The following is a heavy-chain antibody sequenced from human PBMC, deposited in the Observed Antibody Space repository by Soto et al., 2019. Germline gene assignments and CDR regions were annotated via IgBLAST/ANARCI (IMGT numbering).Heavy chain of an antibody. CDR1: GDSFNDYY. J-gene: IGHJ6*03. CDR2: INPNGGAT. Sequence: VQLAQSGAEVKKPGASVKVSCKTSGDSFNDYYIHWVRQAPGQGLEWMGWINPNGGATKYAQKFQGRVTVTRDTSIRTVYVELTRLRSDDTAVYYCGRERGGATGTLDYYSFYMDVWGKGTPVTVSS. D-gene: IGHD5-12*01. CDR3: GRERGGATGTLDYYSFYMDV. V-gene: IGHV1-2*02.